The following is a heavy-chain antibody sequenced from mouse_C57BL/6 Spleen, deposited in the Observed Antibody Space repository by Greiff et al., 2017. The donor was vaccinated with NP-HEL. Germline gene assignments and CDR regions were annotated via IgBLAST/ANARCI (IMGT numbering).Heavy chain of an antibody. CDR3: ARRYYGSLWYSDV. J-gene: IGHJ1*03. CDR1: GYTFTSYD. V-gene: IGHV1-85*01. D-gene: IGHD1-1*01. Sequence: QVQLKESGPELVKPGASVKLSCKASGYTFTSYDINWVKQRPGQGLEWIGWIYPRDGSTKYNEKFKGKATLTVDTSSSTAYMELHSLTSEDSAVYFCARRYYGSLWYSDVWGTGTTVTVSS. CDR2: IYPRDGST.